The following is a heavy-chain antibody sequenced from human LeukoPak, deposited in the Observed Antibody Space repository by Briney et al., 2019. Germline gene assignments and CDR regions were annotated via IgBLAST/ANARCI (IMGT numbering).Heavy chain of an antibody. V-gene: IGHV3-21*01. CDR3: ARGGPVVVPATDY. CDR2: ISSSSSYI. J-gene: IGHJ4*02. CDR1: GFTFSSYS. Sequence: GGSLRLSCAASGFTFSSYSMNWVRQAPGKGLEWVSSISSSSSYIYYADSVKGRFTISRDNAKNSLHLQMNSLRAEDTALYYCARGGPVVVPATDYWGQGTLVTVSS. D-gene: IGHD2-2*01.